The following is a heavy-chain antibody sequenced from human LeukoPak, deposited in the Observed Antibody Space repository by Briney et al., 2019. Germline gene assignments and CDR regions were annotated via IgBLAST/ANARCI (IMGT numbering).Heavy chain of an antibody. V-gene: IGHV3-33*06. CDR1: GFTFSSYG. D-gene: IGHD2-2*01. Sequence: SGGSLRLSCAASGFTFSSYGMHWVRQAPGKGLVGVAVIWYDGSNKYYADSVKGRFTISRDNSKNTLYLQMNSLRAEDTAVYYCAKGSTSAYYYYYYMDVWGKGTTVIVSS. CDR3: AKGSTSAYYYYYYMDV. J-gene: IGHJ6*03. CDR2: IWYDGSNK.